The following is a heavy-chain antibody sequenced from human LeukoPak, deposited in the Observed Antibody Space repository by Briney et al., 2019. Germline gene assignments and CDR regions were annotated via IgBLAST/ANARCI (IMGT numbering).Heavy chain of an antibody. D-gene: IGHD3-9*01. V-gene: IGHV4-39*01. J-gene: IGHJ5*02. CDR1: GGSISSSSYY. CDR3: ARHRYDYDILTGYYNNWFDP. CDR2: IYYSGST. Sequence: SETLSLTCTVSGGSISSSSYYWGWIRQPPGKGLEWIGSIYYSGSTYYNPSLKSRVTISVDTSKNQFSLKLSSVTAADTAVYYCARHRYDYDILTGYYNNWFDPWGQGTLVTVSS.